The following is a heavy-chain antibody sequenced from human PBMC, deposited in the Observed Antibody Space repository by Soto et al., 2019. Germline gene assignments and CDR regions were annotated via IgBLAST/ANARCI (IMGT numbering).Heavy chain of an antibody. V-gene: IGHV1-2*02. J-gene: IGHJ3*02. CDR2: FNPNSGGP. Sequence: QVHLVQSGAEVKKPGASVKVSCKASRDTFTGYYMHWGRQATGQGLEWMGWFNPNSGGPNYPQKFWGRVTMTTDTSISTVYMELSRLRSDDTAVYYCARARIPDAFDIWGQGTMVTVSS. CDR1: RDTFTGYY. CDR3: ARARIPDAFDI.